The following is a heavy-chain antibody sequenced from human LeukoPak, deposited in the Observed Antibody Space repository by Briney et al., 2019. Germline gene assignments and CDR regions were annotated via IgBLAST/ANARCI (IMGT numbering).Heavy chain of an antibody. J-gene: IGHJ5*02. CDR1: GFTFSSYG. Sequence: GGSLRLSCAASGFTFSSYGMHWVRQAPGKGLKWVAFIRYDGSNKYDADSVKGRFTISRDNSKNTLYLQMNSLRAEDTAVYYCAKGGSSWYDWFDPWGQGTLVTVSS. CDR2: IRYDGSNK. CDR3: AKGGSSWYDWFDP. V-gene: IGHV3-30*02. D-gene: IGHD6-13*01.